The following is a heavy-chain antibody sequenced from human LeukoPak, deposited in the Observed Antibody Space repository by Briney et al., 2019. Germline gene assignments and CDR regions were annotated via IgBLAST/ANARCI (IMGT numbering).Heavy chain of an antibody. D-gene: IGHD4-23*01. Sequence: ASVKVSCKASGYTFTSYYIHWVRQAPGQGLEWMGLINPSGGSTNYAQKFQGRVTMTRDTSTSTVYMELSSLRSEDTAVYYCARDNSVEDTAWWFDPWGQGTLVTVSS. CDR3: ARDNSVEDTAWWFDP. CDR2: INPSGGST. J-gene: IGHJ5*02. CDR1: GYTFTSYY. V-gene: IGHV1-46*01.